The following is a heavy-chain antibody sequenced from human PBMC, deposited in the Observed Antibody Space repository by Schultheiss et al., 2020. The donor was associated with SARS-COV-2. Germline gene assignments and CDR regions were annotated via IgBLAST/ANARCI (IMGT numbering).Heavy chain of an antibody. CDR3: ARPTSGWSPGVFDI. V-gene: IGHV1-69*10. CDR2: INPILGIA. CDR1: GYTFTGYY. Sequence: SVKVSCKASGYTFTGYYMHWVRQAPGQGLEWMGRINPILGIANYAQKFQGRVTITADKSTSTAYMELSSLRSEDTAVYYCARPTSGWSPGVFDIWGQGTMVTVSS. D-gene: IGHD6-19*01. J-gene: IGHJ3*02.